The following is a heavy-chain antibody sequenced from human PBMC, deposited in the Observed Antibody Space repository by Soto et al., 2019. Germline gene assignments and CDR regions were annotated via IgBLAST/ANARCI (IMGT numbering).Heavy chain of an antibody. J-gene: IGHJ3*02. CDR1: GCTFTRYE. Sequence: ASGKVSWEASGCTFTRYEMNWGGQATGRGLEWMGWMNPNSGNTGYAQKFQGRVTMTRNTSISTAYMELSSLRSEDTAVYYCARFDDYVWGHDAFDIWGQGTMVTVSS. D-gene: IGHD3-16*01. CDR3: ARFDDYVWGHDAFDI. V-gene: IGHV1-8*01. CDR2: MNPNSGNT.